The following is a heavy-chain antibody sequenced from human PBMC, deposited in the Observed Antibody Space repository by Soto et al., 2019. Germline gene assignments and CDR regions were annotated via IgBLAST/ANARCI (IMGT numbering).Heavy chain of an antibody. D-gene: IGHD2-15*01. V-gene: IGHV3-23*01. CDR2: ISGSGGSS. J-gene: IGHJ4*02. CDR1: GFTFSSYA. CDR3: AKGYCSGGSCYRELLDY. Sequence: PGGSLRLSCAASGFTFSSYAMSWVRQAPGKGLEWVSTISGSGGSSSYADPVKGRFTISRDNSKNTVYLQMNSLRAEDTAVFYCAKGYCSGGSCYRELLDYCGQGTLVTVSS.